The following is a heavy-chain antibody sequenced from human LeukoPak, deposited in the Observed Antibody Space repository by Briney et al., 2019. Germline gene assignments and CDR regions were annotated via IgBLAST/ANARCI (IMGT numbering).Heavy chain of an antibody. CDR2: INHSGST. D-gene: IGHD3-10*01. CDR3: ARELLWFGESI. CDR1: GASFSGYY. V-gene: IGHV4-34*01. Sequence: PSETLSLTCAVYGASFSGYYWSWIRQPPGKGLEWIGEINHSGSTNYNPSLKSRVTISVDTSKNQFSLKLSSVTAADTAVYYCARELLWFGESIWGQGTLVTVSS. J-gene: IGHJ4*02.